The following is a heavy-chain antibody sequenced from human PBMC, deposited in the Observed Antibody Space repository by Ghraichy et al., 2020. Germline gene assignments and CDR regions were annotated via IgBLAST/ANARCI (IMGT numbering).Heavy chain of an antibody. CDR1: GESLSGYY. CDR3: ARGRRELRRFDF. J-gene: IGHJ4*02. D-gene: IGHD1-26*01. CDR2: INHSGIT. V-gene: IGHV4-34*01. Sequence: SETLSLICAVYGESLSGYYWSWIRQSPEKGLEWIGEINHSGITTYNVALKSRVSISIETSKAQFSLTVNSVTAADTAIYYCARGRRELRRFDFWGQGTLVTV.